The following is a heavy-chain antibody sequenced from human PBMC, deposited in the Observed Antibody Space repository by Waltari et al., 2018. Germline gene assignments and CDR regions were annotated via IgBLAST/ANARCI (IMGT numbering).Heavy chain of an antibody. CDR2: ITPYLATT. CDR1: GDTFSNYA. D-gene: IGHD2-2*01. J-gene: IGHJ4*02. V-gene: IGHV1-69*13. Sequence: QVQLVQSGAEVKKPGSSVKVSCKASGDTFSNYAISWMRQAPGQGIEWMGRITPYLATTNYAQKFQGRVTITADKSTGTCYMELSSLRSEYTAMYYCAREGADCSSTSCPYYFDYWGQGTLVTVSS. CDR3: AREGADCSSTSCPYYFDY.